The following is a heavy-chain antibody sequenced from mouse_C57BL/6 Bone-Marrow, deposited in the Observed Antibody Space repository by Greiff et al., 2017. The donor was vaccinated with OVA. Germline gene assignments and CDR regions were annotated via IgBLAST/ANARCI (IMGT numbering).Heavy chain of an antibody. V-gene: IGHV1-5*01. CDR2: IYPGNSDT. J-gene: IGHJ4*01. D-gene: IGHD2-5*01. CDR1: GYTFTSYW. CDR3: APYYSNYEMGYYAMDY. Sequence: EVKLVESGTVLARPGASVKMSCKTSGYTFTSYWMHWVKQRPGQGLEWIGAIYPGNSDTSYNQKFKGKAKLTAVTSASTAYMELSSLTNEDSAVYYCAPYYSNYEMGYYAMDYWGQGTSVTVSS.